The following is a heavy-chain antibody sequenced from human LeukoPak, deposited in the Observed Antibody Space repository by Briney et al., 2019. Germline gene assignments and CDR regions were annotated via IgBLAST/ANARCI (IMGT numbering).Heavy chain of an antibody. Sequence: PSETLYLTCTVSGASVSSGSYYWSWIRQPPGKGLEWIGYIYYSGSTNYNPSLKSRVTISVDTSKNQFSLKLSSVTAADTAVYYCARGSRGYSYGWGQGTLVTVSS. D-gene: IGHD5-18*01. CDR2: IYYSGST. J-gene: IGHJ4*02. CDR3: ARGSRGYSYG. V-gene: IGHV4-61*01. CDR1: GASVSSGSYY.